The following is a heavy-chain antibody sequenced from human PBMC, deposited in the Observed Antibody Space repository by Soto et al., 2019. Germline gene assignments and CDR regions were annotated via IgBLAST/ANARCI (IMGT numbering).Heavy chain of an antibody. J-gene: IGHJ3*02. V-gene: IGHV3-9*01. CDR3: AKDIPKSRYFDWLLDAFDI. Sequence: GGSLRLSCAASGFTFDDYAMHWVRQAPGKGLEWVSGISWNSGSIGYADSVKGRFTISRDNAKNSLYLQMNSLRAEDTALYYCAKDIPKSRYFDWLLDAFDIWGQGTMVTVSS. CDR1: GFTFDDYA. D-gene: IGHD3-9*01. CDR2: ISWNSGSI.